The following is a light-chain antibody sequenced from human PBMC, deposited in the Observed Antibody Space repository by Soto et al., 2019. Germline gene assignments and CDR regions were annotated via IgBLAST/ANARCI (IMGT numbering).Light chain of an antibody. Sequence: QSALTQPRSVSGSPGQSVTIYCTGTSSDVGGYNYVSWYQQHPGKAPKVMIYDVSKRPSGVPDRFSGSKSGNTASLTISGLQAEDEADYYCCSYAGSYTLVFGGGTQLTVL. J-gene: IGLJ2*01. CDR2: DVS. CDR3: CSYAGSYTLV. V-gene: IGLV2-11*01. CDR1: SSDVGGYNY.